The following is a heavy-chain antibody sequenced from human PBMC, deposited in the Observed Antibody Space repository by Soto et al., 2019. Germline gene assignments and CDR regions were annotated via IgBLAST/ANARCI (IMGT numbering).Heavy chain of an antibody. V-gene: IGHV1-8*01. CDR1: GYTFTSYD. D-gene: IGHD1-26*01. CDR2: MNPNSGNT. CDR3: ARGQRLGGWFDP. J-gene: IGHJ5*02. Sequence: ASVKVSCKASGYTFTSYDINWVRQATGQGLEWMGWMNPNSGNTGYAQKFQGRVTMTRNTSISTAYMELSSLRSEDTAVYYCARGQRLGGWFDPWGQGTLVTVSS.